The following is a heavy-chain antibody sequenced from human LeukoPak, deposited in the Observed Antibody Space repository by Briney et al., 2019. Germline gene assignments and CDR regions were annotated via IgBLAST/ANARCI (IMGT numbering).Heavy chain of an antibody. D-gene: IGHD1-26*01. Sequence: SETLSLTCAVYGGSFSGYYWSWIRQAPGKGLEWIGEINQSESTNYNPSLKSRVTISVDTSKNQFFLTLTSVTAADTAVYYCARGPASPVGATDFDYWGQGTLVTVSS. V-gene: IGHV4-34*01. CDR3: ARGPASPVGATDFDY. J-gene: IGHJ4*02. CDR1: GGSFSGYY. CDR2: INQSEST.